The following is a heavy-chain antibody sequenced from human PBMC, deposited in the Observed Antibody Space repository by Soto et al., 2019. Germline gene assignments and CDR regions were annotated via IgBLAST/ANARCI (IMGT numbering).Heavy chain of an antibody. CDR2: IYYSGST. V-gene: IGHV4-59*12. Sequence: TDTGRGGYISSYCWCSIRQKKEKGLEWIGYIYYSGSTYYNPSLKSRVTISVDRSKNQFSLKLSSVTAADTAVYYCARGGPGGSYYYYYYGMDVWGQGTTVTVSS. CDR1: GGYISSYC. D-gene: IGHD3-10*01. CDR3: ARGGPGGSYYYYYYGMDV. J-gene: IGHJ6*02.